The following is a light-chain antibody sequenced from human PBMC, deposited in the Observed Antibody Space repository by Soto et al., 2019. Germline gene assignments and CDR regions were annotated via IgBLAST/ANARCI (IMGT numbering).Light chain of an antibody. V-gene: IGKV1-5*03. CDR1: QSISSS. Sequence: DIQMTQSPSTLSASVGDRVTITCRASQSISSSLAWYQQKPGKAPKLLIYKASSLESGVPSRFSGSGSGTEFTLTISSLPPDDFATYYCQQYNSYPEFGQGTKVEIK. CDR3: QQYNSYPE. CDR2: KAS. J-gene: IGKJ1*01.